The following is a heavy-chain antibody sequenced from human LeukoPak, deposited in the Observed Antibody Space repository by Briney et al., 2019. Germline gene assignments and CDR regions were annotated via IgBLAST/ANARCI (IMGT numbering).Heavy chain of an antibody. CDR3: AKTRGSSGRGYFDY. CDR1: GFTFSSYG. Sequence: HPGGSLRLSCAASGFTFSSYGMHWVRQAPGKGLEWVAFIRYDGSNKYYADSAKGRFTISRDNSKNTLYLQMNSLRAEDTAVYYCAKTRGSSGRGYFDYWGQGTLVTVSS. J-gene: IGHJ4*02. V-gene: IGHV3-30*02. CDR2: IRYDGSNK. D-gene: IGHD6-13*01.